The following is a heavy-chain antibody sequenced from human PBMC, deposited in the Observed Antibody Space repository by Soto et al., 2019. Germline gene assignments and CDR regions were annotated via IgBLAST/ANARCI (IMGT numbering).Heavy chain of an antibody. J-gene: IGHJ4*02. CDR1: GFTFSNYA. CDR2: IDESGTNT. V-gene: IGHV3-23*01. CDR3: ARDPYSSGWYDY. D-gene: IGHD6-19*01. Sequence: PGGSLRLSCAASGFTFSNYALSWVRQAPGKGLEWVSGIDESGTNTHYADSVKGRFTISRDNAKNSLYLQMNGLRDEDTAVYYCARDPYSSGWYDYWGQGTLVTVSS.